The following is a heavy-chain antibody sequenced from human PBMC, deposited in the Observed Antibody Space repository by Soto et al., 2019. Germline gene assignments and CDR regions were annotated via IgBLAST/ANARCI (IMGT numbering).Heavy chain of an antibody. CDR1: GYTLTELS. J-gene: IGHJ5*02. CDR3: ATSYVSMIMFGGVIGSFDP. D-gene: IGHD3-16*02. CDR2: FDPEDGET. Sequence: ASVKVSCKVSGYTLTELSIHWVRQAPGKGLEWMGGFDPEDGETIYAQKFQGRVTMTEDTSTDTAYMELSSLRSEDTAVYYCATSYVSMIMFGGVIGSFDPWGQGTLVTVSS. V-gene: IGHV1-24*01.